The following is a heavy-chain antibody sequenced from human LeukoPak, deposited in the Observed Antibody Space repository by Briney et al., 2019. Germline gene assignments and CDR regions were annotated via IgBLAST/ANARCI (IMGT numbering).Heavy chain of an antibody. CDR1: GGSISSGDHY. CDR3: ARALQYQLPSLFDY. J-gene: IGHJ4*02. D-gene: IGHD2-2*01. Sequence: SETLCLTCTVSGGSISSGDHYWSWIRQPPGKGLEWIGYIYYSGSTYYNPSLKSRFTISVDTSKNQFSLKLSSVTAADTAVYYCARALQYQLPSLFDYWGQGTLVTVSS. CDR2: IYYSGST. V-gene: IGHV4-30-4*01.